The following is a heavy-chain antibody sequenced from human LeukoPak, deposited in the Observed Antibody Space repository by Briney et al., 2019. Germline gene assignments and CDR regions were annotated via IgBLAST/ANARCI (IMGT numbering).Heavy chain of an antibody. V-gene: IGHV3-74*01. CDR3: ARVARSYYFDY. D-gene: IGHD3-16*02. CDR1: GFTFSSYW. Sequence: GGSLRLSCAASGFTFSSYWMHWVRQTPGKGLVWVSRISPDGSSTNYADSVKGRSTISRDNAKNTLYLQMNSLRAEDTAVYYCARVARSYYFDYWGQGTLVTVSS. J-gene: IGHJ4*02. CDR2: ISPDGSST.